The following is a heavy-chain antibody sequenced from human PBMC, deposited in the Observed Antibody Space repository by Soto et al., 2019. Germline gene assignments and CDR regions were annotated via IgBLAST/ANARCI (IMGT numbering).Heavy chain of an antibody. CDR3: ARDSAYGSVDYVIQYFDS. CDR2: IKFDGTGI. Sequence: EVQLVESGGKLVQPGGSLRLSCVASGFTFSVYWMSWVRQAPGEGLEWVARIKFDGTGIQYADSVKGRFTISRDNAENSLYLQMNSLRAEAMAVYYCARDSAYGSVDYVIQYFDSWGQGTLVTVTS. V-gene: IGHV3-7*01. D-gene: IGHD3-10*01. J-gene: IGHJ4*02. CDR1: GFTFSVYW.